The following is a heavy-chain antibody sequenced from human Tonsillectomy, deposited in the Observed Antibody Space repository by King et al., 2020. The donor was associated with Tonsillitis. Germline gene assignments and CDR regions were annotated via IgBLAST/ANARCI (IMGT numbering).Heavy chain of an antibody. D-gene: IGHD1-26*01. CDR2: MFYIGNT. V-gene: IGHV4-39*01. CDR1: GGSFSSSSYY. J-gene: IGHJ4*02. CDR3: ARREGPFDY. Sequence: QLQESGPGLVKPSETLSLTCTVSGGSFSSSSYYWGWIRQPPGKGLEWIGSMFYIGNTYSNPSLKSRVTSSVDTSKNQFSLKVSSVTAADTAVYYCARREGPFDYWGQGTLVTVSS.